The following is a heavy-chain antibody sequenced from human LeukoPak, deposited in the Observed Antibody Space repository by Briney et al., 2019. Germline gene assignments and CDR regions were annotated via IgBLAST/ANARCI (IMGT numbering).Heavy chain of an antibody. CDR3: ARDSHGYERPIDS. V-gene: IGHV4-59*01. D-gene: IGHD2-2*01. J-gene: IGHJ4*02. CDR1: GGSISSYY. CDR2: IYYSGST. Sequence: PSETLSLTCTVSGGSISSYYWSWIRQPPGKGLEWIGYIYYSGSTNYNPSLKSRVTISVDTSKNQFSLKLSSATAADTAVYYCARDSHGYERPIDSWGQGTLVTVSS.